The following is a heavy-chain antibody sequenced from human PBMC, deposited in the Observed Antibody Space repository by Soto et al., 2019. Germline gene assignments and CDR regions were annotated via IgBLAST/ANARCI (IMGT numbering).Heavy chain of an antibody. Sequence: SETLSLTCTVSGGSISSYYWSWIRQPAGKGLEWIGRIYTSGSTNYNPSLKSRVTMSVDTSKNQFSLKLSSVTAADTAVYYCARDTGTDSSSWYGGYYYYGMDVWGQGTTVTVSS. CDR3: ARDTGTDSSSWYGGYYYYGMDV. V-gene: IGHV4-4*07. CDR1: GGSISSYY. D-gene: IGHD6-13*01. CDR2: IYTSGST. J-gene: IGHJ6*02.